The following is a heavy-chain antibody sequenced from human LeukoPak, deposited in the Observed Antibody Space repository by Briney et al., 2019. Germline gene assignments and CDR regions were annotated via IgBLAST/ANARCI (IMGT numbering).Heavy chain of an antibody. J-gene: IGHJ5*02. CDR1: GGSISSYY. CDR3: ARDIGYYYGSGSLNWFDP. D-gene: IGHD3-10*01. V-gene: IGHV4-4*07. CDR2: IYTSGST. Sequence: PSETLFLTCTVSGGSISSYYWSWIRQPAGKGLEWIGRIYTSGSTNYNPSLKSRVTMSVDTSKNQFSLKLSSVTAADTAVYYCARDIGYYYGSGSLNWFDPWGQGTLVTVSS.